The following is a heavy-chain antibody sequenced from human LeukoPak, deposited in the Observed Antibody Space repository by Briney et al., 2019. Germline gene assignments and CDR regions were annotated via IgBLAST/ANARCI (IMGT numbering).Heavy chain of an antibody. Sequence: SETLSLTCTVSGGSISSYYWSWIRQPAGKGLEWIGRIYTSGSTNYNPSLKSRVTMSVDTSKNQFSLKLSSVTAADTAVYYCARDPGPLYYYGSDAFDIWGQGTMDTVSS. CDR3: ARDPGPLYYYGSDAFDI. CDR1: GGSISSYY. D-gene: IGHD3-10*01. V-gene: IGHV4-4*07. J-gene: IGHJ3*02. CDR2: IYTSGST.